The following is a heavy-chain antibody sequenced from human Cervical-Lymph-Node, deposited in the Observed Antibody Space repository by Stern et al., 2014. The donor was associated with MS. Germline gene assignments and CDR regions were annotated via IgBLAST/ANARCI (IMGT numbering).Heavy chain of an antibody. CDR1: GFTFSSYG. D-gene: IGHD2-2*01. Sequence: MQLVESGGGVVQPGRSLRLSCAASGFTFSSYGMHWVRPAPGKGLEWVAVIWYDGSNKYYADSVKGRFTISRDNSKNTLYLQMNSLRAEDTAVYYCARSLGYCSSTSCYQGYYYGMDVWGQGTTVTVSS. CDR2: IWYDGSNK. J-gene: IGHJ6*02. CDR3: ARSLGYCSSTSCYQGYYYGMDV. V-gene: IGHV3-33*01.